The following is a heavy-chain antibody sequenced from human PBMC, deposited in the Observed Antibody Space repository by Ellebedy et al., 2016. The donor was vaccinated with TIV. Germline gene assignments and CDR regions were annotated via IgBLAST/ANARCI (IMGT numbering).Heavy chain of an antibody. V-gene: IGHV3-7*01. CDR1: GFSFSSYW. D-gene: IGHD4-17*01. CDR2: MRQDGGDK. CDR3: ATDGSYGDYRSPTHAFVF. Sequence: GESLKISCVGSGFSFSSYWMSWVRQAPGKGLEWVANMRQDGGDKYYVDSVKGRFTISRDNAKNSLYLQMSSLRAEDTAVYYCATDGSYGDYRSPTHAFVFWGQGTLVIVSS. J-gene: IGHJ3*01.